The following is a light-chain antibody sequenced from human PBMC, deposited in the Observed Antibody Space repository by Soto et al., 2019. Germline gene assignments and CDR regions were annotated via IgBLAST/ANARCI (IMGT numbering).Light chain of an antibody. Sequence: QMTQSPSSLSASGGDRITITCRASRDIGSDLSWYQQRPGKAPKLLIYAASTLQSGVPSRFSGGGSGTEYSLTISSLQPEDFATYYCQQLNTYPLTFGGGTKVDIK. CDR1: RDIGSD. CDR2: AAS. J-gene: IGKJ4*01. V-gene: IGKV1-17*01. CDR3: QQLNTYPLT.